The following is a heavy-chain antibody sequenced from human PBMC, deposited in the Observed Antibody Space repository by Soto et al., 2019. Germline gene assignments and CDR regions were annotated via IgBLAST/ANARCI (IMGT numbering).Heavy chain of an antibody. D-gene: IGHD3-3*01. CDR1: GGSISSSRW. CDR3: ARGFWSGYYEKKWFDT. V-gene: IGHV4-4*02. CDR2: MYHSGST. Sequence: XQSLSLRFAVSGGSISSSRWWSWVRQPPGKGLEWIGEMYHSGSTNYNPSLKSRVTISVDKSKNQFSLKLSSVTAADTAVYYCARGFWSGYYEKKWFDTWGQGTLVTVSS. J-gene: IGHJ5*02.